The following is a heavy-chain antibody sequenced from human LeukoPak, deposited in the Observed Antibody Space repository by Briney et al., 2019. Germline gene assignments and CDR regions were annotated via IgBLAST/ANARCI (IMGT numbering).Heavy chain of an antibody. CDR1: GYSFTTFG. CDR2: ISVYNGHT. D-gene: IGHD3-10*01. J-gene: IGHJ4*02. V-gene: IGHV1-18*01. CDR3: ARNGSGSYGY. Sequence: ASVKVSCKASGYSFTTFGISWVRQAPGQGLEWMGWISVYNGHTNYAQKLQGRVTMTTDTSTSTAYMGLRSLTSDDTAVYYCARNGSGSYGYWGQGTLVIVSS.